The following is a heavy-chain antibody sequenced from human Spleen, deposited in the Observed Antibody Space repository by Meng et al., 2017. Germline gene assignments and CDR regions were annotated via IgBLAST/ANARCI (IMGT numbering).Heavy chain of an antibody. Sequence: QVPLQKSDPGLRKPSPTPTLTFTVLGCSISSGGYYWNWIRQHPGKGLDWIGYIYYSGSTYYNPSLKSLVTISVDTSKNQFSLKLSSVTAADTAVYYCARGLVNAPPQTNWFDPWGQGTLVTVSS. D-gene: IGHD1-14*01. CDR3: ARGLVNAPPQTNWFDP. J-gene: IGHJ5*02. V-gene: IGHV4-31*01. CDR1: GCSISSGGYY. CDR2: IYYSGST.